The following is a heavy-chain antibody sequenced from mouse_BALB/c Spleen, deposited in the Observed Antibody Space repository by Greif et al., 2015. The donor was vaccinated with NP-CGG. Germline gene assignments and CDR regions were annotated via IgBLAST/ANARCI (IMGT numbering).Heavy chain of an antibody. Sequence: LEESGAELVRPGVSVKISCKGSGYTFTDYAMHWVKQSHAKSLEWIGVISTYYGDASYNQKFKGKATMTVDKSSSTAYMELARLTSEDSAIYYCASGGNYSYYAMDYWGQGTSVTVSS. CDR1: GYTFTDYA. V-gene: IGHV1S137*01. CDR2: ISTYYGDA. J-gene: IGHJ4*01. D-gene: IGHD2-1*01. CDR3: ASGGNYSYYAMDY.